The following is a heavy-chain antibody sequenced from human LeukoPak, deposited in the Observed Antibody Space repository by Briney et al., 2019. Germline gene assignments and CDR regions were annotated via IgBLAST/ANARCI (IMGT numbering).Heavy chain of an antibody. Sequence: ASVNVSCKASGYTFTGYYMHWVRQAPGQGLEWMGWINPNSGGTNYAQKFQGRVTMTRDTSISTAYMELSRLRSDDTAVYYCARGGAAVAGEDAFDIWGQGTMVTVSS. CDR3: ARGGAAVAGEDAFDI. CDR1: GYTFTGYY. CDR2: INPNSGGT. D-gene: IGHD6-19*01. V-gene: IGHV1-2*02. J-gene: IGHJ3*02.